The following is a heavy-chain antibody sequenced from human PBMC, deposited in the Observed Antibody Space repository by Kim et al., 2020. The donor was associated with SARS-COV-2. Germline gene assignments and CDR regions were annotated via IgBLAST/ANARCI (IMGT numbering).Heavy chain of an antibody. V-gene: IGHV6-1*01. D-gene: IGHD3-22*01. CDR3: ARSHYYDSSGYYYPLDY. J-gene: IGHJ4*02. CDR2: TYYRSKWYN. CDR1: GDSVSSNSAA. Sequence: SQTLSLTCAISGDSVSSNSAAWNWIRQSPSRGLEWLGRTYYRSKWYNDYAVSVKSRITINPDTSKNQFSLQLNPVTPEDTAVYYCARSHYYDSSGYYYPLDYWGQGTLVTVSS.